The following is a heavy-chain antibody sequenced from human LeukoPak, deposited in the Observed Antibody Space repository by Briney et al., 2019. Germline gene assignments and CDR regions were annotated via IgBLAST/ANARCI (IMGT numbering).Heavy chain of an antibody. D-gene: IGHD2-15*01. CDR2: ISSSDDGT. Sequence: GGSLRLSCAASGFTFSNYEMNWVRQIPGKGLEWVSAISSSDDGTYYADSVKGRFTISRDNSRNTLYLQMNTLRAEDTAVYFCAKSPVSSCRGSFCYPFDYWGQGNLVTVSS. J-gene: IGHJ4*02. CDR1: GFTFSNYE. CDR3: AKSPVSSCRGSFCYPFDY. V-gene: IGHV3-23*01.